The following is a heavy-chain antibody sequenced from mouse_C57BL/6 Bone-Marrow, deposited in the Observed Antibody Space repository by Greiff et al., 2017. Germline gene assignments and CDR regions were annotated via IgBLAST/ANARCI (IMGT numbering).Heavy chain of an antibody. CDR2: INPSSGYT. Sequence: QVQLQQSGAELARPGASVKMSCKASGYTFTSYTMHWVKQRPGQGLEWIGYINPSSGYTKYNQKFKDKAPLTADKSSSTASMQLSSLTSEDSAVYYCARSKDYDRRYFDYWGQGTTLTVSS. CDR1: GYTFTSYT. CDR3: ARSKDYDRRYFDY. J-gene: IGHJ2*01. V-gene: IGHV1-4*01. D-gene: IGHD2-4*01.